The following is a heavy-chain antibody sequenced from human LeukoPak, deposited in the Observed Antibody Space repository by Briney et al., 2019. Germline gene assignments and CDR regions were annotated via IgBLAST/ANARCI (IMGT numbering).Heavy chain of an antibody. CDR2: VKQDGSEK. D-gene: IGHD5-18*01. CDR3: ARDVLGTPNTASPVWNY. J-gene: IGHJ4*02. V-gene: IGHV3-7*04. Sequence: GGSLRLSCAASEFTFRNYWMSWVRQAPGKGLEWVANVKQDGSEKYYVDSVKGRFTISRDNAKNSLYLQMNSLRAEDTAVYYCARDVLGTPNTASPVWNYWGQGTLVTVSS. CDR1: EFTFRNYW.